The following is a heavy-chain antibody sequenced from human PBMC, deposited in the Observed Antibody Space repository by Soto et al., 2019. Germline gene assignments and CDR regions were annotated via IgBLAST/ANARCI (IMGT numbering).Heavy chain of an antibody. CDR3: TRHAFGVVTRSDY. J-gene: IGHJ4*02. V-gene: IGHV3-73*01. CDR2: IRSKANSYAT. CDR1: GFTFSNAW. Sequence: GGSLRLSCAASGFTFSNAWMNWVRQAPGKGLEWVGRIRSKANSYATAYAASVKGRFTISRDDSKNTAYLQMNSLKTEDTAVYYCTRHAFGVVTRSDYWGQGTLVTVSS. D-gene: IGHD3-3*01.